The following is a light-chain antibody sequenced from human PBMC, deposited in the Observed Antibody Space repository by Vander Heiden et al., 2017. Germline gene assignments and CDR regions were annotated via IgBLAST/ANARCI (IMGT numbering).Light chain of an antibody. V-gene: IGLV3-1*01. CDR1: KLGDKY. CDR3: QAWDSSTVV. Sequence: SYELTQPPSVSVSPGQTASIPCSGDKLGDKYACWYQQKPGQPPVLVIDQDSKRPSGIPERFSGSNSGNTATLTISGTQAMDEADYYCQAWDSSTVVFGGGTKLTVL. CDR2: QDS. J-gene: IGLJ2*01.